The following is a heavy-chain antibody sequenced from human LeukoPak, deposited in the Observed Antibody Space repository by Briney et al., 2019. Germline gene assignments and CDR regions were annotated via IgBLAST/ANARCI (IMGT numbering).Heavy chain of an antibody. J-gene: IGHJ4*02. CDR2: ISWNSGSI. CDR3: AKEADYYDSSGAIDY. D-gene: IGHD3-22*01. CDR1: GFTFSSYS. Sequence: PGGSLRLSCAASGFTFSSYSMTWVRQAPGKGLEWVSGISWNSGSIGYADSVKGRFTISRDNAKSSLYLQMNSLRAEDTALYYCAKEADYYDSSGAIDYWGQGTLVTVSS. V-gene: IGHV3-9*01.